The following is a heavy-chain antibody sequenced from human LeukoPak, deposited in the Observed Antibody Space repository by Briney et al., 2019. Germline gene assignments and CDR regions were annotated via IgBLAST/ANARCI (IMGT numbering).Heavy chain of an antibody. CDR2: AYSSGRT. CDR3: ARHLATATSAFDY. D-gene: IGHD1-26*01. CDR1: GGSISSLY. J-gene: IGHJ4*02. Sequence: PSETLSLTCTVSGGSISSLYWSRIRQPPGKGLEWIGYAYSSGRTNYNPPPTSRRTLSVDTSKSKFSLKLSSVTAADTAVYFCARHLATATSAFDYWGRGILVTVSS. V-gene: IGHV4-59*11.